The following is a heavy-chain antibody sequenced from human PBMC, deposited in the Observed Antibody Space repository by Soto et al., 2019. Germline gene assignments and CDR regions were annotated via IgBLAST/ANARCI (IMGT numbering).Heavy chain of an antibody. D-gene: IGHD7-27*01. V-gene: IGHV3-7*03. Sequence: GGSLRLSCSASGFTFSSYWMSWVRQAPGKGLEWVANIKQDGSEKYYVDSVKSRVTMSVDTSKNQLSLNLTSLTAADTAIYYCTRANWYSEYWGQGTLVTVSS. CDR1: GFTFSSYW. J-gene: IGHJ4*02. CDR3: TRANWYSEY. CDR2: IKQDGSEK.